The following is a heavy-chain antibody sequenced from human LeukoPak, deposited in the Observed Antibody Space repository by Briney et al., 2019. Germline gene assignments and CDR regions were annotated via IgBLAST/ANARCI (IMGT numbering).Heavy chain of an antibody. Sequence: GASVKVSCKASGYTFTGYYMHWVRQAPGQGLEWMGWINPNSGGTNYAQKFQGRVTMTRDTSTSTAYMELSRLRSDDTAVYYCARHGRYYYGSGSPGTDYMDVWGKGTTVTISS. CDR2: INPNSGGT. J-gene: IGHJ6*03. D-gene: IGHD3-10*01. CDR3: ARHGRYYYGSGSPGTDYMDV. CDR1: GYTFTGYY. V-gene: IGHV1-2*02.